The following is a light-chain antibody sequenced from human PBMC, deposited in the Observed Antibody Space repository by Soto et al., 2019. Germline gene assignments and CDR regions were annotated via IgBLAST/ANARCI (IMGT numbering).Light chain of an antibody. Sequence: AIQVTQSPSSLSASVGDSVTITCRTSQGIRSALGWYQQKPGKVPKLLIYAASTLRSGVPSRFSGSGSGRDFTLTISSLQPEDFAIYYCQQSSTALITFGQGTRLEIK. V-gene: IGKV1-6*01. CDR1: QGIRSA. CDR2: AAS. J-gene: IGKJ5*01. CDR3: QQSSTALIT.